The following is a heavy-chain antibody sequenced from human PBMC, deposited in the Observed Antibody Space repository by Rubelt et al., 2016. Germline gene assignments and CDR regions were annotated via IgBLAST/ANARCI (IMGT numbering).Heavy chain of an antibody. Sequence: QVQLQESGPGLVKPSETLSLTCNVSGGSINNYYWSWIRQPAGKGLEWIGRIYTSGSTNYNPSLKSRVPMSVDTSKHQFALELNSVTAADAAVYYCARVHRTTAVADLGGQGTLVTVSS. V-gene: IGHV4-4*07. CDR3: ARVHRTTAVADL. D-gene: IGHD6-19*01. J-gene: IGHJ5*02. CDR2: IYTSGST. CDR1: GGSINNYY.